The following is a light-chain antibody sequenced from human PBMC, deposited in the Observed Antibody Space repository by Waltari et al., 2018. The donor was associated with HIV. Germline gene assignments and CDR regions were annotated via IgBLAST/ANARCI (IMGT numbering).Light chain of an antibody. Sequence: DIVMTQSPRSLPVTPGEPASISCRSSQSLLQSNGYNYLHWYLQKPGQSPQLLIYLGSNRASGVPDRFSGSGSGTYFTLKISRVEAEDVGVYYCMQALQTPTFGGGTKVEIK. CDR3: MQALQTPT. V-gene: IGKV2-28*01. CDR1: QSLLQSNGYNY. J-gene: IGKJ4*01. CDR2: LGS.